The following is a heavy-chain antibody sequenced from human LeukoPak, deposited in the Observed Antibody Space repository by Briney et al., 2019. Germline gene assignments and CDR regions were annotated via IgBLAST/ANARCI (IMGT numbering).Heavy chain of an antibody. J-gene: IGHJ5*02. CDR2: IYHSGST. CDR1: GGSISSGGYY. CDR3: ARAPHDYSNYEWHWFDP. V-gene: IGHV4-30-2*01. D-gene: IGHD4-11*01. Sequence: SETLSLTCTVSGGSISSGGYYWSWIRQPPGKGLEWIGYIYHSGSTYYNPSLKSRVTISVDRSKNKFSLKLSSVTAADTAVYYCARAPHDYSNYEWHWFDPWGQGTLVTVSS.